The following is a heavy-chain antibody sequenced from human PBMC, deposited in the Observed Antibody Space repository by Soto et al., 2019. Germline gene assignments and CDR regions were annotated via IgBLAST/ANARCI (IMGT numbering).Heavy chain of an antibody. V-gene: IGHV4-34*01. CDR1: GGSFSGYY. J-gene: IGHJ4*02. Sequence: QVQLQQWGAGLLKPSETLSLTCAVYGGSFSGYYWSWIRQPPGKGLEWIGEINHSGSTNYNPSLKSRVTISVDTSKNQFSLKLSSVTAADTAVYYCARGGITMVRGVIITRRFDYWGQGTLVTVSS. D-gene: IGHD3-10*01. CDR2: INHSGST. CDR3: ARGGITMVRGVIITRRFDY.